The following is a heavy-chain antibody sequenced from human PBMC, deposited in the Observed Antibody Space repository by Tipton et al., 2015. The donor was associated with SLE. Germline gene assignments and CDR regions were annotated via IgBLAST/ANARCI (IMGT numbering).Heavy chain of an antibody. J-gene: IGHJ4*02. CDR3: ATLEARGH. CDR2: ISSNGDST. CDR1: GFTFSSYA. V-gene: IGHV3-64*02. Sequence: SLRLSCAASGFTFSSYAMHWVRQAPGKGLEYVSAISSNGDSTYYADSVKGRLTISRDNSKSTLYLQVGSLRPDDTAMYYRATLEARGHWGQGTLVTVPS.